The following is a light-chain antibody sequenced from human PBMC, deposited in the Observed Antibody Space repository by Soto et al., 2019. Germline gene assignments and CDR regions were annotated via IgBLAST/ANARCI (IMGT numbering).Light chain of an antibody. CDR3: SSFATTTIPV. CDR2: DVS. V-gene: IGLV2-14*01. CDR1: SSDIGGYNY. Sequence: QSALTQPASVSGSPGQWITISCTGTSSDIGGYNYVSWYQQHPGKAPKLMIYDVSYRPSGVSDRFSGSKSGNTASLTISGLQAEDEADYHCSSFATTTIPVFGGGTKLTVL. J-gene: IGLJ2*01.